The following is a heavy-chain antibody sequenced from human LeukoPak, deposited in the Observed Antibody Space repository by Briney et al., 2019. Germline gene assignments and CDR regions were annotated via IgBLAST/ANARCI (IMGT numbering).Heavy chain of an antibody. CDR3: VRARYSSAWFDS. CDR1: GYIFDRYD. Sequence: ASVRVSCKASGYIFDRYDINWVRQATGKGLEWMGWMNPKTGNTGHAQKFQGRVNMTSDTPMTTAYMELNSLNSEDTAVYYCVRARYSSAWFDSWGHGTLVIVSS. CDR2: MNPKTGNT. V-gene: IGHV1-8*01. D-gene: IGHD5-12*01. J-gene: IGHJ5*01.